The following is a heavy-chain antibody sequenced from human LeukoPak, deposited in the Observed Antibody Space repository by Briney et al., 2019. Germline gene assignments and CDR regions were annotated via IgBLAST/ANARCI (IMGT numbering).Heavy chain of an antibody. J-gene: IGHJ4*02. CDR3: ARSIPYGTTWYGRSDY. Sequence: GGSLRLSCAASGFTFSNYWMSWVRQAPGKGLEWVANIKPDGTTKFYVDSVKGRFTISRDNALNSLYLQMNSLRAEDTAIYYCARSIPYGTTWYGRSDYWGQGTLVTVSS. CDR2: IKPDGTTK. CDR1: GFTFSNYW. D-gene: IGHD6-13*01. V-gene: IGHV3-7*03.